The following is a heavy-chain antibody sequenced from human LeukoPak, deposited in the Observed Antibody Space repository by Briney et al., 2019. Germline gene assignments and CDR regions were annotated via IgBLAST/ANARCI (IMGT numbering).Heavy chain of an antibody. V-gene: IGHV3-48*04. CDR3: ARDPEGGPPN. J-gene: IGHJ4*02. CDR2: ISSSSTI. D-gene: IGHD3-16*01. Sequence: GGSLRLSCAASGFTFSSYGMNWVRQAPGKGLEWVSYISSSSTIYYADSVKGRFTISRDNAKNSLYLQMNSLRAEDTAVYYCARDPEGGPPNWGQGTLVTVSS. CDR1: GFTFSSYG.